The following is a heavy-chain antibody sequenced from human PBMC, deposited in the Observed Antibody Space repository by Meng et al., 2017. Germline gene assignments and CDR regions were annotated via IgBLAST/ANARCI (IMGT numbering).Heavy chain of an antibody. CDR2: INTNTGNP. CDR3: AREPYGYFTDY. Sequence: LLGEAGCVLKKTGASVEVSCKASGYTYTSYAMNWVRQAPGQGLEWMGWINTNTGNPTYAQGFTGRFVFSLDTSVSTAYLQISSLKAEDTAVYYCAREPYGYFTDYWGQGTLVTVSS. V-gene: IGHV7-4-1*02. J-gene: IGHJ4*02. CDR1: GYTYTSYA. D-gene: IGHD5-18*01.